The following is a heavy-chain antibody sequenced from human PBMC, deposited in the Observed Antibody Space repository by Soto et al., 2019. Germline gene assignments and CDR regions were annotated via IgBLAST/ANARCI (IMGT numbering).Heavy chain of an antibody. V-gene: IGHV4-30-4*01. CDR3: AREDGIGRAFDI. Sequence: SETLSLTCTVSGGSISSGDYYWSWIRQPPGKGLEWNGYIYYSGSTYYNPSLKSRVTISVDTSKNQFSLKLSSVTAADTAVYYCAREDGIGRAFDIWCQGTMVT. J-gene: IGHJ3*02. CDR1: GGSISSGDYY. D-gene: IGHD1-26*01. CDR2: IYYSGST.